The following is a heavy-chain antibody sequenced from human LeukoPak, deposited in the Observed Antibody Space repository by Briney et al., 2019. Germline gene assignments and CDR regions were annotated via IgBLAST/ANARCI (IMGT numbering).Heavy chain of an antibody. CDR1: GFTFSSYA. J-gene: IGHJ4*02. Sequence: GGSLRLSCAASGFTFSSYAMHWVRQAPGKGLEWVAVVWYDGSKAYSADSVKGRITISRDDSKNTLYLQMNSLRAEDTAVYYCARGVDYYDSSGTIDYWGQGTLVTVSS. D-gene: IGHD3-22*01. CDR2: VWYDGSKA. CDR3: ARGVDYYDSSGTIDY. V-gene: IGHV3-33*01.